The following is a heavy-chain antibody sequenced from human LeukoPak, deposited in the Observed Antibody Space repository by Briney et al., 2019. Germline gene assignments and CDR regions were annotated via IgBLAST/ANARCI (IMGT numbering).Heavy chain of an antibody. CDR1: GFIFSTCG. CDR2: VSGSGDNT. D-gene: IGHD6-19*01. J-gene: IGHJ4*02. V-gene: IGHV3-23*01. CDR3: ARDAGSGWPLDY. Sequence: PGGSLRISCAASGFIFSTCGMAWVRQSPGKGLEWVSTVSGSGDNTHYADSVKDRFTISRDNSKNTPYLQMNSLRAEDTALYYCARDAGSGWPLDYWGQGTLVTVSS.